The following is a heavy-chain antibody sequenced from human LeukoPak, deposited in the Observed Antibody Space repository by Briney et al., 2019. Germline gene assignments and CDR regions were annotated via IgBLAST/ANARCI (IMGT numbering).Heavy chain of an antibody. V-gene: IGHV1-8*03. CDR3: ARRVSGDFWSGYSWYFDY. CDR1: GGTFSSYA. CDR2: MNPNSGNT. J-gene: IGHJ4*02. D-gene: IGHD3-3*01. Sequence: VASVKVSCKASGGTFSSYAISWVRQAPGQGLEWMGWMNPNSGNTGYAQKFQGRVTITRNTSISTAYMELSSLRSEDTAVYYCARRVSGDFWSGYSWYFDYWGQGTLVTVSS.